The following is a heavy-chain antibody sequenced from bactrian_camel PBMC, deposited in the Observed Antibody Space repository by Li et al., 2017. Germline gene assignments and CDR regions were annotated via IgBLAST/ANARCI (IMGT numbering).Heavy chain of an antibody. V-gene: IGHV3S1*01. CDR1: GFTFSSYW. J-gene: IGHJ4*01. Sequence: HVQLVESGGGLVQPGGSLRLSCAGSGFTFSSYWMYWVRQAPGKGLEWVSGISTGAGNTFYADSAKGRFTISKENANSTLYLQMNMLEPEDTAMYYCAATGAVLGMCRLTYMYNHWGQGTQVTVS. D-gene: IGHD4*01. CDR2: ISTGAGNT. CDR3: AATGAVLGMCRLTYMYNH.